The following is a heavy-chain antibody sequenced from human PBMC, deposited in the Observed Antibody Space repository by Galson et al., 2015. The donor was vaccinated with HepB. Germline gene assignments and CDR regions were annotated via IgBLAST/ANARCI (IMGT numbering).Heavy chain of an antibody. CDR3: ARAGAGGAFDI. CDR1: GFTSSDYY. Sequence: SLRLSCAASGFTSSDYYMSWIRQAPGKGLEWVSYISSSSSHTNYADSVKGRFTISRDNAKNSVYLQMNSLRAEDTAVYYCARAGAGGAFDIWGQGTMVTVSS. CDR2: ISSSSSHT. J-gene: IGHJ3*02. D-gene: IGHD6-13*01. V-gene: IGHV3-11*06.